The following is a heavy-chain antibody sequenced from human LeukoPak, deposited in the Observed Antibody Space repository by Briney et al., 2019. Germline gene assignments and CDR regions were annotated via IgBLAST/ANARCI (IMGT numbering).Heavy chain of an antibody. CDR3: ARMVPSSAWFDP. Sequence: SETLSLTCAVYSGSFSGYYWSWIRQPPGKGLEWIGYIYYSGSTYYNPSLKSRVTISVDTSKNQFSLKLSSVTAADTAVYYCARMVPSSAWFDPWGQGTLVTVSS. V-gene: IGHV4-30-4*01. CDR1: SGSFSGYY. D-gene: IGHD3-10*01. CDR2: IYYSGST. J-gene: IGHJ5*02.